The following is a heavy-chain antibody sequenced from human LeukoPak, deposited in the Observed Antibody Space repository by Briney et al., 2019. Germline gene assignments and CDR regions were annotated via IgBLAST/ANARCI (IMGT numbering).Heavy chain of an antibody. CDR3: AKDMSDEGRVWGDYFDY. CDR2: IIWNSGSI. CDR1: GFTFDDYA. D-gene: IGHD3-16*01. J-gene: IGHJ4*02. V-gene: IGHV3-9*01. Sequence: PGRSLRLSCAAAGFTFDDYAMHWVRQAPGKGREWVSGIIWNSGSIGYADSVKGRFTISRDNAKNSLYLQMNSLRAEDTALYYCAKDMSDEGRVWGDYFDYWGQGTLVTVSS.